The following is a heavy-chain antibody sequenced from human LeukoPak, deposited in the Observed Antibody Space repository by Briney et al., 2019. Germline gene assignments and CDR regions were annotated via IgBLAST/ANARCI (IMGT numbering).Heavy chain of an antibody. D-gene: IGHD5-24*01. Sequence: SETLSLTCTVSGDSINNYYWSWVRQPPGKGLEWIGYIYYSGSTNYNPSLKSRVTISVDTSKNQFSLKLSSVTAADTAVYYCARDFSSDGFFGHYFDYWGQGTLVTVSS. CDR3: ARDFSSDGFFGHYFDY. V-gene: IGHV4-59*01. CDR2: IYYSGST. J-gene: IGHJ4*02. CDR1: GDSINNYY.